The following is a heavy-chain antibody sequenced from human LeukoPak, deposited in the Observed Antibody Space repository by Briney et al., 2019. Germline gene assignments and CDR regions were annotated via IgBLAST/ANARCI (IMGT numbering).Heavy chain of an antibody. V-gene: IGHV3-33*01. CDR2: IWYDGSNK. CDR3: ARDPSMNAPFFDY. J-gene: IGHJ4*02. CDR1: GFTFSSYG. Sequence: GRSLRLSCAASGFTFSSYGMHWVRQAPGKGLEWVAVIWYDGSNKYYADSVKGRFTISRDNSKNTLYLQMNSLRAEATAVYYCARDPSMNAPFFDYWGQGTLVTVSS. D-gene: IGHD1-1*01.